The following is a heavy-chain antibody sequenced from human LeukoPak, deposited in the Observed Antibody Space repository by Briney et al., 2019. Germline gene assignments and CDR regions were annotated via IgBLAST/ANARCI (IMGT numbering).Heavy chain of an antibody. Sequence: AGASLRLSCVASGFTFSTSAMTWVRQAPGKGLEWVSSISGYGRSTYYADSLKGRFTISRDNSQNTLYLQMKNLRAEDTAVYFCAKDGDSHIVRGVIPPNWFDPWGQGTLVTVSS. CDR2: ISGYGRST. CDR3: AKDGDSHIVRGVIPPNWFDP. J-gene: IGHJ5*02. CDR1: GFTFSTSA. V-gene: IGHV3-23*01. D-gene: IGHD3-10*01.